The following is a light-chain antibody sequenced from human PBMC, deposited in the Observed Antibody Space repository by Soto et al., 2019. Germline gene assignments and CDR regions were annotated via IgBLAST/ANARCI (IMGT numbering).Light chain of an antibody. J-gene: IGKJ3*01. CDR3: HHYDNSPPFP. CDR2: GAS. Sequence: EIVLTQSPGTLSLSPGERAILSCRASLSINNRYLAWYQQMPGRAPRLLIHGASSRAAGIPDRFSGSGSGTDFTLTINRLEPEDFAVYYCHHYDNSPPFPFGPGTTVDF. V-gene: IGKV3-20*01. CDR1: LSINNRY.